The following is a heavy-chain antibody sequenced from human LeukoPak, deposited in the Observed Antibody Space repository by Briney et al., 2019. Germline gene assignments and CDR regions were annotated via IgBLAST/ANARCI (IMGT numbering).Heavy chain of an antibody. CDR2: ISYDGSNK. V-gene: IGHV3-30*18. D-gene: IGHD3-10*01. J-gene: IGHJ3*02. CDR1: GFTFSSYG. CDR3: AKGLLWFGEMDAFDI. Sequence: GRSLRLSCAASGFTFSSYGMHWGRQAPGKGLEWVAVISYDGSNKYYADSVKGRFTISRDNSKNTLYLQMNSLRAEDTAVYYCAKGLLWFGEMDAFDIWGQGTMVTVSS.